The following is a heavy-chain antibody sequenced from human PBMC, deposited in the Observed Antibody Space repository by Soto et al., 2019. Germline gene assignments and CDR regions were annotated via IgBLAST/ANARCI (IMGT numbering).Heavy chain of an antibody. CDR2: IFSNDEK. J-gene: IGHJ4*02. CDR3: ARMRDFWSGYYYFDY. V-gene: IGHV2-26*01. D-gene: IGHD3-3*01. Sequence: SGPTLVNPTETLTLTCTVSGFALSNARMGVSWISQPPGKALEWLAHIFSNDEKSYSTSLKSRLTISKDTSKSQVVLTMTNMDPVDTATYYCARMRDFWSGYYYFDYWGQGTLVTVSS. CDR1: GFALSNARMG.